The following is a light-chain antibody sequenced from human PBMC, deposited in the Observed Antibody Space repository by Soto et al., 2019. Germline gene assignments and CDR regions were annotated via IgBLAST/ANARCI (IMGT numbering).Light chain of an antibody. Sequence: DIQMTQSPSSLSASVGDRVTITCRASQSISSYLNWYQQKPGKAPKLLIYAASSLQSGVPSRFSGSGSGTDFTLTISSLQPGDFATYYCQQYNSYPWTFGQGTKVEIK. J-gene: IGKJ1*01. CDR1: QSISSY. CDR2: AAS. V-gene: IGKV1-39*01. CDR3: QQYNSYPWT.